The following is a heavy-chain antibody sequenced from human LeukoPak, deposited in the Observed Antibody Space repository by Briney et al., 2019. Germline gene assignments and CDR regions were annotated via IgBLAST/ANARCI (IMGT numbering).Heavy chain of an antibody. J-gene: IGHJ4*02. CDR2: ISGSGGST. Sequence: PGGSLRLSCAASGFTFSSYAMSRVHQAPGKGLEWVSAISGSGGSTYYADSVKGRFTISRDNSKNTLYLQMNSLRAEDTAVYYCAKDDFRGRTGYWGQGTLVTVSS. V-gene: IGHV3-23*01. CDR1: GFTFSSYA. CDR3: AKDDFRGRTGY. D-gene: IGHD3-10*01.